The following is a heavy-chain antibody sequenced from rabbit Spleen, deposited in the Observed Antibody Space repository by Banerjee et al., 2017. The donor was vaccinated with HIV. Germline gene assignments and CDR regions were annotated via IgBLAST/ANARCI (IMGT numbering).Heavy chain of an antibody. V-gene: IGHV1S45*01. CDR3: ARDLVGVIVWNFYL. CDR2: INAATGKP. CDR1: GFSFGDRDV. Sequence: QEQLEESGGGLVQPTGSLTLTCKASGFSFGDRDVMCWVRQAPGKGLEWIACINAATGKPVYATWAKGRFTISRTSSTTVTLRMTSLTAADRAAYFCARDLVGVIVWNFYLWGQGTLVTVS. D-gene: IGHD6-1*01. J-gene: IGHJ4*01.